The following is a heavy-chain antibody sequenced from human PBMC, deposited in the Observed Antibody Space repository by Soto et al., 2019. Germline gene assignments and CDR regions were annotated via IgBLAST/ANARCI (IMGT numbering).Heavy chain of an antibody. CDR1: GFTFSISS. V-gene: IGHV3-21*01. Sequence: LRLSCAASGFTFSISSMNWVRQAPGKGLEWVSSISSSSSYIYYADSVKGRFTISRDNAKNSLYLQMNSLRAEDTAVYYCARDDRIAAAGPGYYYYMDVWGKGTTVTVSS. D-gene: IGHD6-13*01. CDR2: ISSSSSYI. J-gene: IGHJ6*03. CDR3: ARDDRIAAAGPGYYYYMDV.